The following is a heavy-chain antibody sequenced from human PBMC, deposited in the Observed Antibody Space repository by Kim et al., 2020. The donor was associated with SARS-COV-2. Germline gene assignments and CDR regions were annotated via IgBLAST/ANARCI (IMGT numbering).Heavy chain of an antibody. D-gene: IGHD3-3*01. CDR3: ARDGTTMATGQFDS. Sequence: DSVKGRFTISRDNVKRSLYLQMNSLRADDTAVYFCARDGTTMATGQFDSWGQGTLVTVSS. V-gene: IGHV3-21*01. J-gene: IGHJ4*02.